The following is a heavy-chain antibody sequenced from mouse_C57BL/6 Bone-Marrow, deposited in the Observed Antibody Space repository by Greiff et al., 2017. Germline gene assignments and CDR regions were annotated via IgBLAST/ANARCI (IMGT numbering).Heavy chain of an antibody. V-gene: IGHV1-53*01. CDR2: INPSNGGT. D-gene: IGHD1-1*01. J-gene: IGHJ4*01. CDR3: AREGVYYYGSSPWAMDY. Sequence: QVQLQQPGTELVKPGASVKLSCKASGYTFTSYWMHWVKQRPGQGLEWIGNINPSNGGTNYNEKFKSKATLTVDKSSSTAYMQLSSLTSEDSAVYYCAREGVYYYGSSPWAMDYWGQGTSVTVSS. CDR1: GYTFTSYW.